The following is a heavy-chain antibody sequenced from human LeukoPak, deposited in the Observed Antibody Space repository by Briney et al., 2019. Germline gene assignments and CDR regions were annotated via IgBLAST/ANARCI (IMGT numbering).Heavy chain of an antibody. D-gene: IGHD3-16*02. CDR3: AREEHYRRYFAL. V-gene: IGHV3-11*01. Sequence: GGSLRLSCAASGFTFSDYYMSWIRQAPGKGLEWVSYISSSGSTIYYADSMKGRFTISRDNSKNTLYLQMNTLRAEDTAVYFCAREEHYRRYFALWGRGTLVTVSS. CDR1: GFTFSDYY. J-gene: IGHJ2*01. CDR2: ISSSGSTI.